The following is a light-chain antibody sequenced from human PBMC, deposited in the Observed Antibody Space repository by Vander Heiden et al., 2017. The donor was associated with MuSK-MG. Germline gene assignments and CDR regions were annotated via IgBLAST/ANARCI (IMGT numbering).Light chain of an antibody. Sequence: EIVLTQSPATLSLSPGERATLSCRASQSVSSALVWYQQKAGQAPRLLIYEVSNRATGIPARFSGSGSGTDFTLTINSLEPEDFAVYYCQQRSNWPLTFGGGTKVEIK. CDR1: QSVSSA. CDR3: QQRSNWPLT. CDR2: EVS. V-gene: IGKV3-11*01. J-gene: IGKJ4*01.